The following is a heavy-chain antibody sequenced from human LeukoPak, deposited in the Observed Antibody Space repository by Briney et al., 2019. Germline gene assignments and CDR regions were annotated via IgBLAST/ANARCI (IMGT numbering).Heavy chain of an antibody. CDR3: ARDRGSREDGMDV. CDR1: GFTFSSYG. V-gene: IGHV3-33*01. CDR2: IWYDGSNK. D-gene: IGHD1-26*01. Sequence: GGSLRLSCAASGFTFSSYGMHWVRQAPGKGLEWGAVIWYDGSNKYYADFVKGRFAISRDNSKNTLYLQLNSLRAEDTAVYNCARDRGSREDGMDVWGQGTTVTVSS. J-gene: IGHJ6*02.